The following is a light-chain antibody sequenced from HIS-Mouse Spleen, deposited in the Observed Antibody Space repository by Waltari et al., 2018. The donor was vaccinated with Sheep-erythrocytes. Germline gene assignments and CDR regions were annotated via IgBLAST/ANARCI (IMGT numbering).Light chain of an antibody. J-gene: IGLJ2*01. CDR1: KLGDKY. CDR2: QGS. V-gene: IGLV3-1*01. CDR3: QAWDSSTAV. Sequence: SYELTQPPSVSVSPGQTASITCSGDKLGDKYACWYQQKPGQSPVLVIYQGSKRPSGIHERFSGSNSGNTATLTISGTQAMDEADYYCQAWDSSTAVFGGGTKLTVL.